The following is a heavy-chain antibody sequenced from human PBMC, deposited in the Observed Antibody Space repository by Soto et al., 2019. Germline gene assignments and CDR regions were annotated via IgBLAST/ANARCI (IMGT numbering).Heavy chain of an antibody. Sequence: SETLSLTCAVYGGSFSGYYWSWIRQPPGKGLEWIGEINHSGSTNYNPSLKSRVTISVDTSKNQFSLKLSSVTAADTAVYYCAREYPYYDILTGSNWFDPWGQGTLVTVSS. CDR3: AREYPYYDILTGSNWFDP. CDR1: GGSFSGYY. CDR2: INHSGST. J-gene: IGHJ5*02. D-gene: IGHD3-9*01. V-gene: IGHV4-34*01.